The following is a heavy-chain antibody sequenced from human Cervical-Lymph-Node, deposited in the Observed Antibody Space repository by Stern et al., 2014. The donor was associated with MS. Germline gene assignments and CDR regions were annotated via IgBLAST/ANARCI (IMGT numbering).Heavy chain of an antibody. D-gene: IGHD3-3*01. J-gene: IGHJ4*02. CDR1: GGSVSSGSRY. CDR3: ARVTEFLRFFYPDY. Sequence: QLQLQESGPGLVKPSQTLSLTCTVSGGSVSSGSRYWSWIRQHPGKGLGGIGYISYSGNTYYSPSLQSRLTISMDTSKNQFSLKLRSVTAADTAIYYCARVTEFLRFFYPDYWGQGTLVTVSS. V-gene: IGHV4-31*03. CDR2: ISYSGNT.